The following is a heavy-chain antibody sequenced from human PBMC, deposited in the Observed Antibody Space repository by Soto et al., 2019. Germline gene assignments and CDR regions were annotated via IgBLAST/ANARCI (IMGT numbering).Heavy chain of an antibody. CDR2: ISWNSGSI. Sequence: GGSLRLSCAASGFTFDDYAMHWVRQAPGKGLEWVSGISWNSGSIGYADSVKGRFTISGDNAKNSLYLQMNSLRAEDTALYYRAKESRRDRETYYYGSGRLGMDVWGQGTTVTVSS. D-gene: IGHD3-10*01. V-gene: IGHV3-9*01. CDR3: AKESRRDRETYYYGSGRLGMDV. J-gene: IGHJ6*02. CDR1: GFTFDDYA.